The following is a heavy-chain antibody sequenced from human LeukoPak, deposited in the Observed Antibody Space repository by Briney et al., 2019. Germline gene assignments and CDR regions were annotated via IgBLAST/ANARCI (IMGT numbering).Heavy chain of an antibody. J-gene: IGHJ3*02. CDR3: ARDKSLTVTTHDAFDI. Sequence: SVKVSCKASGGTFSSYAISWVRQAPGQGLEWMGGIIPIFSTANYAQKFQGRVTITADESTSTAYMELSSLRSEDTAVYYCARDKSLTVTTHDAFDIWGQGTMVTVSS. D-gene: IGHD4-17*01. CDR2: IIPIFSTA. V-gene: IGHV1-69*13. CDR1: GGTFSSYA.